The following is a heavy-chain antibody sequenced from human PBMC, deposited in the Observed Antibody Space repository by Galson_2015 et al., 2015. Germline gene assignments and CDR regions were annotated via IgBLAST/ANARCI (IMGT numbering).Heavy chain of an antibody. CDR1: GFTFINHA. J-gene: IGHJ4*02. CDR3: AKEGRLLPIDS. D-gene: IGHD6-25*01. V-gene: IGHV3-23*01. CDR2: LSGDSTYK. Sequence: SLRLSCAASGFTFINHAMSWVRQAPGKGLEWLSSLSGDSTYKYYADSVKGRFTISRDSSKNTVYLQMSSLRADDTAVYYCAKEGRLLPIDSWGQGTLVTVSS.